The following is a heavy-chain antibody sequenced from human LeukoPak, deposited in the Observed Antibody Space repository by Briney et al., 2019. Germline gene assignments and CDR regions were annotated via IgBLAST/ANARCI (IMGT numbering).Heavy chain of an antibody. CDR3: ARLDSRYYYYYMDV. CDR2: IYDSGST. D-gene: IGHD3-3*01. CDR1: GGSINSYY. J-gene: IGHJ6*03. Sequence: PSETLSLTCTVSGGSINSYYWSWIRQPPGKGLEWIGYIYDSGSTNYNPSLKSRVTISVDTSKNQFSLKLSSVTAADTAVYYCARLDSRYYYYYMDVWGKGTTVTISS. V-gene: IGHV4-4*08.